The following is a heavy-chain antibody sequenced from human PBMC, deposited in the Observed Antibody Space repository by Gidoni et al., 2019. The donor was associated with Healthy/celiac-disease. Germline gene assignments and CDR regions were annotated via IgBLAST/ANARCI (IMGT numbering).Heavy chain of an antibody. J-gene: IGHJ6*02. V-gene: IGHV1-18*01. Sequence: QLQLVPSGAEVKKPGASVKVSCTASGYTFTSYGISWVRQAPGQGLEWMGWISAYNGNTNDAQKLQGRVTMTTDTATSTAYMELRSMRSDDTAVYYGARGRIAVAGKIYYGMDVGGQGTTVTVSS. CDR2: ISAYNGNT. CDR3: ARGRIAVAGKIYYGMDV. CDR1: GYTFTSYG. D-gene: IGHD6-19*01.